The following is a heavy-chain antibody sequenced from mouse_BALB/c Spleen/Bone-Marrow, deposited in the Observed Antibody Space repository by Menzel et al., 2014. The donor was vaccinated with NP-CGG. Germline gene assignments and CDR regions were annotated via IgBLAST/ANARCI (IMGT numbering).Heavy chain of an antibody. CDR3: ARLDYYGYEAY. CDR1: TVDFSRYW. V-gene: IGHV4-1*02. CDR2: INPDSSTI. D-gene: IGHD1-2*01. Sequence: PAATVDFSRYWMSWVRQAPGKGLEWIGEINPDSSTINYTPSLKDKFIISRDNAKNTLYLQMSKVRSEDTALYYCARLDYYGYEAYWGQGTLVTVSA. J-gene: IGHJ3*01.